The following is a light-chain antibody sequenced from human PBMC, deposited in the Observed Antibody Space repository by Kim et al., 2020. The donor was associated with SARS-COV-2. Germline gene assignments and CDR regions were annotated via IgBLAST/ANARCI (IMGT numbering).Light chain of an antibody. J-gene: IGKJ1*01. CDR3: QQRSNWPWT. V-gene: IGKV3-11*01. CDR1: QSVSNY. CDR2: DAS. Sequence: EIVLTQSPATLSLSPGERATLSCRASQSVSNYLAWYQQKPGQAPRLLIYDASNRATGITARFSGSGSGTDFTLTISSLEPEDFAVYYCQQRSNWPWTFGQGTKVDIK.